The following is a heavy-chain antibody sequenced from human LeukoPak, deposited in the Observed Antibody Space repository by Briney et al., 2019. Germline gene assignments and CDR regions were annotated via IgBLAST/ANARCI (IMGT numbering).Heavy chain of an antibody. D-gene: IGHD3-16*01. J-gene: IGHJ4*02. CDR2: INEDGREE. Sequence: GGSLRLSCVASGLTCRSFWMTWARQAPGKGLEWVANINEDGREENYVDSVKGRSTIARHNAKTSLSLQINSLRAEDSAVYYCATGGHLDYWGRGTRVTVSS. V-gene: IGHV3-7*01. CDR1: GLTCRSFW. CDR3: ATGGHLDY.